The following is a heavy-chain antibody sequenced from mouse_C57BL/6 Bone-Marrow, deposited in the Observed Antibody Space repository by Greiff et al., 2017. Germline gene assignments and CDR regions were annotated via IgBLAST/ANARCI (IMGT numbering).Heavy chain of an antibody. CDR3: TRRGATYGFFTD. J-gene: IGHJ2*01. CDR2: IRNKANNHAT. Sequence: EVKLVESGGGLVQPGGSMKLSCAASGFTFSDAWMDWVRQSPEKGLEWVAEIRNKANNHATYYAESVKGRFTISRDDSKSVVYLQMNSLRAEDTGLYYCTRRGATYGFFTDWGQGTTLTVSS. CDR1: GFTFSDAW. V-gene: IGHV6-6*01. D-gene: IGHD1-1*01.